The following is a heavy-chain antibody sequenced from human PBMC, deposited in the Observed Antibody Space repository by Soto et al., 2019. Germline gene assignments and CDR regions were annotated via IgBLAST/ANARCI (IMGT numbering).Heavy chain of an antibody. CDR1: GFTFSSYA. D-gene: IGHD4-4*01. V-gene: IGHV3-23*01. J-gene: IGHJ4*02. Sequence: GGSLRLSCAASGFTFSSYAMSWVRQAPGKGLEWVSAISGSGGSTYYADSVKGRFTISRDNSKNTLYLQMNSLGAEDPAVYYYARPNERWLQFPCDYWGQGTLVTVSS. CDR2: ISGSGGST. CDR3: ARPNERWLQFPCDY.